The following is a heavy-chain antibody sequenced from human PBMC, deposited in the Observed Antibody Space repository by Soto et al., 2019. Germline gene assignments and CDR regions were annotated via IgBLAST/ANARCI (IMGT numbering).Heavy chain of an antibody. Sequence: QVQLVQSGAEVKKPGASVKVSCKASGYTFTSYDINWVRQATGQGLEWMGWMNPNSGNTGYAQKFQGRVTMTRNTSLSTAYMELSSLRSEDTAVYYCARGASCSSTSCYHYYYYMDVWGKGTTVTVSS. CDR1: GYTFTSYD. J-gene: IGHJ6*03. CDR2: MNPNSGNT. CDR3: ARGASCSSTSCYHYYYYMDV. V-gene: IGHV1-8*01. D-gene: IGHD2-2*01.